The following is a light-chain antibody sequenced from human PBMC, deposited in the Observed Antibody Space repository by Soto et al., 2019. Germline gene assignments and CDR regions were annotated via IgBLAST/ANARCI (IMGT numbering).Light chain of an antibody. Sequence: EIVLTQSPGTLSLSPGERATLSCRASQSLSGDFLAWYQKKPGQPPRLLIYGASNRATDIPERFSGSGSGTDFTLTISGLEPDDFAIYYCQQFGRSSLYTFGQGTKLEIK. CDR1: QSLSGDF. V-gene: IGKV3-20*01. CDR3: QQFGRSSLYT. J-gene: IGKJ2*01. CDR2: GAS.